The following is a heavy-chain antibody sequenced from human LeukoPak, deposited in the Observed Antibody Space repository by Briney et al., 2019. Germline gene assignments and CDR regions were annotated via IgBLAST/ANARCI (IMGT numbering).Heavy chain of an antibody. Sequence: PGGSLRLSCAASGFTFSTYAMSWVRQAPGKGLEWVSAITGSGGSTYYADSVKGRFTISRDNSKNTLYLQMNSLRTEDTAISYCAKHPREDYYDTSGRFDYWGQGTLVTVSS. CDR2: ITGSGGST. D-gene: IGHD3-22*01. J-gene: IGHJ4*02. CDR3: AKHPREDYYDTSGRFDY. V-gene: IGHV3-23*01. CDR1: GFTFSTYA.